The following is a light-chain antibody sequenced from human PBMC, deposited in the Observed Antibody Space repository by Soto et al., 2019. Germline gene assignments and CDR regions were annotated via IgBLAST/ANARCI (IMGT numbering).Light chain of an antibody. V-gene: IGLV2-14*01. Sequence: HSALTQPASVSWSPVQSTTISCTGTSSDGGGYSYVFWYQQSPGKAHKLMMYDVSDRPSGVYNRFSGSKSGNTASLTSCGLQAEDEADYYCSSYTSSSLYVFGTGTKVTVL. CDR2: DVS. J-gene: IGLJ1*01. CDR3: SSYTSSSLYV. CDR1: SSDGGGYSY.